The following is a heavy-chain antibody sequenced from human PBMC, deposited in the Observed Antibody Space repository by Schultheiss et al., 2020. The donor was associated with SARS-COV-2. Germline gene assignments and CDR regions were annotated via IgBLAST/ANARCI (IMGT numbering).Heavy chain of an antibody. D-gene: IGHD2-21*02. CDR3: ASAVVVVTATTDAFDI. CDR1: GGSINTRSFY. J-gene: IGHJ3*02. V-gene: IGHV4-61*02. Sequence: SETLSLTCTVSGGSINTRSFYWSWIRQPAGKGLEWIGRVHISGSTDYNPSLKSRVAISVDKSKNQFSLKLSSVTAADTAVYYCASAVVVVTATTDAFDIWGQGTMVTVSS. CDR2: VHISGST.